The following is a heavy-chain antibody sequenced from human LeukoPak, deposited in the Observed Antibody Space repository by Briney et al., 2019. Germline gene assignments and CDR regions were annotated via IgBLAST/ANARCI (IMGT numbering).Heavy chain of an antibody. CDR2: IGKAGDT. V-gene: IGHV3-13*01. CDR1: GFTFSSYD. J-gene: IGHJ6*02. Sequence: GGSPRLSCTASGFTFSSYDMHWGRQVPGAGLELVSGIGKAGDTHYPGSVKRRFPISRENGRHSLYLPLNSLTGGHTPLYHCARDPRGHGLDVWGQGTTVTVSS. CDR3: ARDPRGHGLDV. D-gene: IGHD5-24*01.